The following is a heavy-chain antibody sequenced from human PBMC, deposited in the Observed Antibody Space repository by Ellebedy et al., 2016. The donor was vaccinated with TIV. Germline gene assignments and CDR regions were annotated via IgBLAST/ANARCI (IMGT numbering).Heavy chain of an antibody. Sequence: SETLSLTXAVYGGSFSGYYWSWIRQPPGKGLEWIGYIHDSGSTNYSPSLKSRVTISADTSKNQFSLNLTPVTAADTAVYYCARVPLSRCSGGTCYPYFDYWGQGTLVTVSS. V-gene: IGHV4-59*01. CDR2: IHDSGST. D-gene: IGHD2-15*01. CDR1: GGSFSGYY. CDR3: ARVPLSRCSGGTCYPYFDY. J-gene: IGHJ4*02.